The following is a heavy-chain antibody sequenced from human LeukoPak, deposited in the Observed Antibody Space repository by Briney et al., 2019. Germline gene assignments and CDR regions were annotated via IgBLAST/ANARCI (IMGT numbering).Heavy chain of an antibody. CDR2: IYTSGAT. V-gene: IGHV4-61*02. CDR3: ARHVPRFSSLDY. J-gene: IGHJ4*02. D-gene: IGHD6-13*01. CDR1: GGSISSGSNY. Sequence: PSETLSLTCTVSGGSISSGSNYWTWIRQPAGKGLEWIGRIYTSGATNYNPSLKGRVTISVDTSKNQFSLKLSSVTAADTAVYYCARHVPRFSSLDYWGQGTLVTVSS.